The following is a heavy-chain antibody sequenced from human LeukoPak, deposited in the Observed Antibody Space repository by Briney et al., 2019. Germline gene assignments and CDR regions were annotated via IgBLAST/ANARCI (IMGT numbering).Heavy chain of an antibody. CDR1: GFTFTNYA. J-gene: IGHJ4*02. CDR2: ISGSGGNT. Sequence: PGGSLRLSCAASGFTFTNYALTWVRQAPGKGLEWVSAISGSGGNTYSADSVKGRFTISRDNSKNTLYLQVNSLRAEDTAVYYCAKDRSSSGSYYPDYWGQGTLVTVSS. CDR3: AKDRSSSGSYYPDY. D-gene: IGHD3-10*01. V-gene: IGHV3-23*01.